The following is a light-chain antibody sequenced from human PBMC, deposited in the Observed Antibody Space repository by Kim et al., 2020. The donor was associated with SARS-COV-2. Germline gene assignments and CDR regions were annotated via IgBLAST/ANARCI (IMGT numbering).Light chain of an antibody. CDR3: QQDGYSPWT. CDR2: GAS. J-gene: IGKJ1*01. V-gene: IGKV3-20*01. Sequence: FPGVMATLSCMASQSLSDITFAWYQQNPGRAPRLLIYGASTRSTGIPDRFGVSGSGTVFTLTISRLEPEDFSRYYCQQDGYSPWTFGQGTKVDIK. CDR1: QSLSDIT.